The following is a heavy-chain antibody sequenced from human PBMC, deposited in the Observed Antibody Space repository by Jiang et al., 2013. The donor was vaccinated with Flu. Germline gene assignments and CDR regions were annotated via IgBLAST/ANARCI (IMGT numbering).Heavy chain of an antibody. D-gene: IGHD3-10*01. Sequence: GLVKPSETLSLTCTVSGGSISSSSYYWGWIRQPPGKGLEWIGSIYYSGSTYYNPSLKSRVTISVDTSKNQFSLKLSSVTAADTAVYYCARLSGSGTSHENKYYYYGMDVWGQGTTVTVSS. J-gene: IGHJ6*02. V-gene: IGHV4-39*01. CDR3: ARLSGSGTSHENKYYYYGMDV. CDR2: IYYSGST. CDR1: GGSISSSSYY.